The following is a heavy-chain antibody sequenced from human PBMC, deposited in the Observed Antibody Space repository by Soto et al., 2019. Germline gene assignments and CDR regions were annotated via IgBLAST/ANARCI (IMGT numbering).Heavy chain of an antibody. V-gene: IGHV3-30*18. D-gene: IGHD6-13*01. CDR1: GFTFSSYG. J-gene: IGHJ6*03. CDR3: AKDLAAAGYYYYYYMDV. CDR2: ISYDGSNK. Sequence: GGSLRLSCAASGFTFSSYGMHWVRQAPGKGLEWVAVISYDGSNKYYADSVKGRFTISRDNSKNTLYLQMNSLRAEDTAVYYCAKDLAAAGYYYYYYMDVWGKGTTVTVSS.